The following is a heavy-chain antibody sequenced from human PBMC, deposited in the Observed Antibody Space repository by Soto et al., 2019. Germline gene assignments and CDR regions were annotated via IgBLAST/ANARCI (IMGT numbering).Heavy chain of an antibody. J-gene: IGHJ6*02. D-gene: IGHD4-17*01. V-gene: IGHV1-69*02. CDR2: IIPILGIA. CDR1: GGTFSSYT. CDR3: ARVPVSYYYGMDV. Sequence: SVKVSCKASGGTFSSYTISWVRQAPGQGHEKMGRIIPILGIANYAQKFQGRVTITADKSTSTAYMELSSLRSEDMAVYYCARVPVSYYYGMDVWGQGTTVTVSS.